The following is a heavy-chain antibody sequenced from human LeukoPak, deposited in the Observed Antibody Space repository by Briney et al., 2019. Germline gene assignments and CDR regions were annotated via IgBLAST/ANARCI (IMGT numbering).Heavy chain of an antibody. J-gene: IGHJ1*01. D-gene: IGHD2-21*02. Sequence: GGSLRLSCAASGFTFSDACMSWVRQAPGKGLEWVGRIKSKTDDETTDYAAPVKGRFTISRDDSKNTLYLQMNSLKTEDTAVYYCTTAMVVTAILYFQHWGQGTLVTVSS. CDR3: TTAMVVTAILYFQH. V-gene: IGHV3-15*01. CDR2: IKSKTDDETT. CDR1: GFTFSDAC.